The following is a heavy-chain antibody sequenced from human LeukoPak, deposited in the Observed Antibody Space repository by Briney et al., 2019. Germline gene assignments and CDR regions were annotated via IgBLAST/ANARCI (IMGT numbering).Heavy chain of an antibody. CDR1: GGSISDYY. CDR2: IYHSGST. Sequence: SETLSLTCTVSGGSISDYYWSWIRQPPEKELEWIGYIYHSGSTTYKPSLKSRVTMSVDTSKDQFSLKLSSVTAADAAVYYCARGDFCSATSCYLRPMDVWGKGTTVTVSS. D-gene: IGHD2-2*01. CDR3: ARGDFCSATSCYLRPMDV. V-gene: IGHV4-59*01. J-gene: IGHJ6*03.